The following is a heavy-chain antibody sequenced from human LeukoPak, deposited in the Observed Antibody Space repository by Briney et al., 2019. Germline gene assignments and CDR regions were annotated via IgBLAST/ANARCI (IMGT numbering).Heavy chain of an antibody. Sequence: GGSLRLSCAASGFTFSNYNMNWVRQPPGKGLEWVSSITGSSLYTYYADSVKGRFTISRDNAKNSLYLQMNSLRAEDTAVYYCARDQTTRASGTYYSWFDPWGQGTLVTVSS. CDR1: GFTFSNYN. D-gene: IGHD1-26*01. V-gene: IGHV3-21*01. CDR3: ARDQTTRASGTYYSWFDP. J-gene: IGHJ5*02. CDR2: ITGSSLYT.